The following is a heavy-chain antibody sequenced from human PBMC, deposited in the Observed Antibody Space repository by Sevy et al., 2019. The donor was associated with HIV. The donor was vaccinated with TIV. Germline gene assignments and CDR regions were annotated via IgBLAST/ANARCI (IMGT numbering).Heavy chain of an antibody. J-gene: IGHJ3*02. CDR2: ISAYNGNT. CDR1: GYTFTSYG. CDR3: ARDDDYYDSSGYAFDI. V-gene: IGHV1-18*01. D-gene: IGHD3-22*01. Sequence: ASVKVSCKASGYTFTSYGISWVRQAPGQGLEWMGWISAYNGNTNYAQKLQGRVTMTTDTSTSTAYMELRSLRSDDTAVYYCARDDDYYDSSGYAFDIWGQGTMVTVSS.